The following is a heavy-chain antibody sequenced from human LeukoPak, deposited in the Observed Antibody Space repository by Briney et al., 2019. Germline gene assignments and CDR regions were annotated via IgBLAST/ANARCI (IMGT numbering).Heavy chain of an antibody. CDR2: IYYSGST. V-gene: IGHV4-61*01. D-gene: IGHD4-23*01. Sequence: PSETLSLTCTVSGGSVSSGSYYWSWIRQPPGKGLEWIGYIYYSGSTNYNPSLKSRVTISVDTSKNQFSLKLSSVTAADTAVYYCAREVVGYGGNSPGNWFDPWGQGTLVTVSS. CDR1: GGSVSSGSYY. CDR3: AREVVGYGGNSPGNWFDP. J-gene: IGHJ5*02.